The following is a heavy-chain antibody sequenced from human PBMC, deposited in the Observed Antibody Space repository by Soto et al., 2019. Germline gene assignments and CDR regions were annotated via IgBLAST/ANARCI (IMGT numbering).Heavy chain of an antibody. CDR1: GFIFSDSA. V-gene: IGHV3-64*01. Sequence: ELQLVESGGGLVQPGGSLRLSCAASGFIFSDSAMHWVRQAPGKGLEYVSAITNNGYYTYYANSVKGRFTISRDNSKHTLHLQMGNLRPDDKAIYYCAGAHSGGWYMAWGQGTLVTVSS. CDR2: ITNNGYYT. J-gene: IGHJ5*02. D-gene: IGHD6-19*01. CDR3: AGAHSGGWYMA.